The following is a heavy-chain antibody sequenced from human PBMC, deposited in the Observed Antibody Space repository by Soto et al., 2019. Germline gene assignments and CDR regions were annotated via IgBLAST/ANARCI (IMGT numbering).Heavy chain of an antibody. J-gene: IGHJ4*02. CDR3: ARDPPPDYDSSGYYYGPNDH. CDR2: ISYDGSNK. Sequence: GGSLRLSCAASGFTFSSYAMHWVRQAPGKGLEWVAVISYDGSNKYYADSVKGRFTISRDNSRNTLYLQMNSLRAEDTAVYYCARDPPPDYDSSGYYYGPNDHWGQGTLVTVSS. CDR1: GFTFSSYA. D-gene: IGHD3-22*01. V-gene: IGHV3-30-3*01.